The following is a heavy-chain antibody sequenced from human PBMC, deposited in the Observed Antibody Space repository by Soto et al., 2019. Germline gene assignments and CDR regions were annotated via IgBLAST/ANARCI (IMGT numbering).Heavy chain of an antibody. CDR1: GGTFSSYA. J-gene: IGHJ4*02. D-gene: IGHD5-12*01. CDR3: GTATRGSFDY. CDR2: IIPIFGTA. Sequence: ASVKVSCKASGGTFSSYAISWVRQAPGQGLEWMGGIIPIFGTANYAQKFQGRVTITADESTSTAYMERSSLRSEGTAVYYCGTATRGSFDYWGQGTLVTVSS. V-gene: IGHV1-69*13.